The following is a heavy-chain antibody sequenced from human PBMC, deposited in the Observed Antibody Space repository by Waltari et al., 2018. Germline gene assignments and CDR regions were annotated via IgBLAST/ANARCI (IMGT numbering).Heavy chain of an antibody. CDR1: GYSISSGYY. CDR2: IYHSGST. CDR3: ARGGDFWSGYEYYYYYMDV. V-gene: IGHV4-38-2*01. Sequence: QLQLQESGPGLVKPSETLSLTCAVSGYSISSGYYWGWIRQPPGKGLEWIGSIYHSGSTYYNPSLKSRVTISVDTSKNQFSLKLSSVTAADTAVYYCARGGDFWSGYEYYYYYMDVWGKGTTVTVSS. D-gene: IGHD3-3*01. J-gene: IGHJ6*03.